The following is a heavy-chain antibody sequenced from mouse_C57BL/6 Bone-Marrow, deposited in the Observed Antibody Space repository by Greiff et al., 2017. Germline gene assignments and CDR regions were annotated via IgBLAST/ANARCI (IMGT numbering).Heavy chain of an antibody. CDR3: ARRANCYAMDY. V-gene: IGHV1-85*01. J-gene: IGHJ4*01. Sequence: VQLQQSGPELVKPGASVKLSCKASGYTFTSYDINWVKQRPGQGLEWIGWIYPRDGSTKYNEKFKGKATLTVDTASSTAYMELHSLTSEDSAVYFCARRANCYAMDYWGQGTSVTVSS. D-gene: IGHD4-1*01. CDR1: GYTFTSYD. CDR2: IYPRDGST.